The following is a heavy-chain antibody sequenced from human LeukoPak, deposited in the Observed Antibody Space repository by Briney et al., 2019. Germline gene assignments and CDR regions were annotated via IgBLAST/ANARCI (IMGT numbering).Heavy chain of an antibody. V-gene: IGHV4-61*02. CDR1: GGSISSGRYY. Sequence: SETLSFTCTVSGGSISSGRYYWSSIRQSAGKRLQWIGRINTSGTTNYNPSLKSRVTISLDTSKNQFSLRLNSVTAADTALYYCVRDSTTTWYGQDYWGQGTLVIVSS. J-gene: IGHJ4*02. CDR2: INTSGTT. D-gene: IGHD6-13*01. CDR3: VRDSTTTWYGQDY.